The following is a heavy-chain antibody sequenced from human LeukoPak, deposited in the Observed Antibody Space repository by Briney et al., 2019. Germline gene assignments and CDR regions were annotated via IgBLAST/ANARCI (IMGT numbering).Heavy chain of an antibody. D-gene: IGHD3-10*01. CDR3: AKRSDTYYYGSGSYYYFDY. Sequence: PGGSLRLSCAASGFTFSTYGMSWVRQAPGKGLEWVSAVSSTGGTTYYADSVKGRFTISRDNSKNTLYLQMNGLRAEDTAVYYCAKRSDTYYYGSGSYYYFDYWGQGTLVTVSS. V-gene: IGHV3-23*01. CDR1: GFTFSTYG. CDR2: VSSTGGTT. J-gene: IGHJ4*02.